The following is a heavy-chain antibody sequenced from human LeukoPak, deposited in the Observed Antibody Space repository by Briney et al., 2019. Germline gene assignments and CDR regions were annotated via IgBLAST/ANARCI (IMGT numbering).Heavy chain of an antibody. CDR2: ISSGGTIT. J-gene: IGHJ4*02. CDR1: GFSFITYE. Sequence: PGGSLRLSCAASGFSFITYEMHWVRRAPGKGLEWVSDISSGGTITYYADSVRGRFTTSIDNAKNLLYLQMRSLRAEDTAIYYCSLLAVASPQDYWGQGTLVTVSS. D-gene: IGHD6-19*01. CDR3: SLLAVASPQDY. V-gene: IGHV3-48*03.